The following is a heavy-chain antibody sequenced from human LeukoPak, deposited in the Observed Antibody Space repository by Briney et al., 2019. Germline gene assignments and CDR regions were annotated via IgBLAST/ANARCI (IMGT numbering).Heavy chain of an antibody. V-gene: IGHV1-18*04. Sequence: ASVKVSCKASGYTFTSYYMHWVRQAPGQGLEWMGWISAYNGNTNYAQKLQGRVTMTTDTSTSTAYMELRSLRSDDTAVYYCARDGSGWYESYYYGMDVWGQGTTVTVSS. CDR2: ISAYNGNT. J-gene: IGHJ6*02. CDR3: ARDGSGWYESYYYGMDV. D-gene: IGHD6-19*01. CDR1: GYTFTSYY.